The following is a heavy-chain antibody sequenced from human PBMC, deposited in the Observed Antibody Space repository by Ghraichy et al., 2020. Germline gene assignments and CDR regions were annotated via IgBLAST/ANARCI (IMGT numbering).Heavy chain of an antibody. J-gene: IGHJ4*02. Sequence: GGSLRLSCAASGFTFSSYGMHWVRQAPGKGLEWVAVISYDGSNKYYADSVKGRFTISRDNSKNMLYLQMNSLRAEDTAVYYCAKDKSGYSLDYWGQGTLVTVSS. V-gene: IGHV3-30*18. CDR1: GFTFSSYG. CDR3: AKDKSGYSLDY. CDR2: ISYDGSNK. D-gene: IGHD5-18*01.